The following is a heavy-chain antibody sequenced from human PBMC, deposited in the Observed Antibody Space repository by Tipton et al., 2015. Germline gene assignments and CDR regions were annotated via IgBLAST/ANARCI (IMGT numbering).Heavy chain of an antibody. J-gene: IGHJ1*01. CDR3: ARGPRGDYYGSGTLRY. V-gene: IGHV1-3*01. D-gene: IGHD3-10*01. CDR1: GYTFTSYP. Sequence: QLVQSGPEVKKPGASVKVSCKASGYTFTSYPMHWVRQAPGQRLEWMGWINAGNGNTKYSQKSQDRVTITTDTSASTAYLELSSLRSEDTAVYYCARGPRGDYYGSGTLRYWGQGTLVTVSS. CDR2: INAGNGNT.